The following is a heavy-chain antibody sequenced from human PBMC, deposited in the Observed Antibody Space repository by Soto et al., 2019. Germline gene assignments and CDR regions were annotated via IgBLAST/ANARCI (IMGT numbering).Heavy chain of an antibody. J-gene: IGHJ4*02. CDR2: IVPIYRTA. CDR1: GGTFSSYR. D-gene: IGHD6-13*01. CDR3: VRDSGAKLSSS. Sequence: ASVKVSCKASGGTFSSYRLHWVRQAPGQGLEWVCVIVPIYRTADYAQKFQGRVTITADESARTSYMELSSLKSQDTAVYYCVRDSGAKLSSSWGQGTLVNVSS. V-gene: IGHV1-69*13.